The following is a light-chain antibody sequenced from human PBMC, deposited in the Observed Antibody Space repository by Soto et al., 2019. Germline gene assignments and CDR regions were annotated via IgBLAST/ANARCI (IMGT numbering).Light chain of an antibody. V-gene: IGLV1-47*01. Sequence: QSVLTQPPSASGTPGQRVTISCSGSSSNIGSNYVYWYQQRPETAPKLLIYRNNQRPSGVPDRFSGSTSGTSASLAISGLRSEDEADYYCAAWDDSLSGVVFGGGTKLTVL. J-gene: IGLJ2*01. CDR1: SSNIGSNY. CDR3: AAWDDSLSGVV. CDR2: RNN.